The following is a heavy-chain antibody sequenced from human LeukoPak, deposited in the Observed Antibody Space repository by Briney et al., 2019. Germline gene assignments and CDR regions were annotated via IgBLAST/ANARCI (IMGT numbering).Heavy chain of an antibody. CDR2: IDPSDSYT. D-gene: IGHD2-15*01. V-gene: IGHV5-10-1*01. CDR1: GYSFTSYW. CDR3: ARRGFCSGGSCFSNPFDI. J-gene: IGHJ3*02. Sequence: GDSLKISCKGSGYSFTSYWISWGRQMPGKGLEWMGRIDPSDSYTNYSPSFQGHVTISADKSISTAYLQWSSLKASDTAMYYCARRGFCSGGSCFSNPFDIWGQGTMVTVSS.